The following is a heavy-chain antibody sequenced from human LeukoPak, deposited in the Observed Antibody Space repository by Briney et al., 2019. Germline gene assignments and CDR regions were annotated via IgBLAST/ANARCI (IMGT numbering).Heavy chain of an antibody. CDR1: GFTFSDSW. CDR2: MNQDGSEK. D-gene: IGHD3-16*01. J-gene: IGHJ6*02. V-gene: IGHV3-7*01. Sequence: PGGSLRLSCAASGFTFSDSWMSWVRQAPGKGLEWVANMNQDGSEKYYVDSVKGRFTISRDNARNSLYLQMGSLRAEDTAVYYCATYTHWVAGDVWGQGTTVTVSS. CDR3: ATYTHWVAGDV.